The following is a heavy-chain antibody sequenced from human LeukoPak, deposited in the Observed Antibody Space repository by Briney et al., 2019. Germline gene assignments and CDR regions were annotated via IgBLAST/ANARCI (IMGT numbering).Heavy chain of an antibody. CDR3: TTGYYDSGAFDI. J-gene: IGHJ3*02. D-gene: IGHD3-22*01. CDR2: IKSKTDGGTT. Sequence: GGSLRLSCAASGFTFSDYYMSWIRQAPGKGLEWVGRIKSKTDGGTTDYAAPVKGRFTISRDDSKNTLYLQMNSLKTEDTAVYYCTTGYYDSGAFDIWGQGTMVTVSS. CDR1: GFTFSDYY. V-gene: IGHV3-15*01.